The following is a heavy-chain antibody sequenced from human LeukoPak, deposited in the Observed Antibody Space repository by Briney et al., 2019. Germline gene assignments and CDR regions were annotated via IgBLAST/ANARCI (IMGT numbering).Heavy chain of an antibody. Sequence: PGGSLRLSCAASGFTFSNAWMSWVRQAPGKGLEWVANIKKDGSEKYYVDSVKGRFTISRDNAKNSLYLQMNSLRAEDTAVYYCARDLYRIVVVPHYFDYWGQGTLVTVSS. CDR3: ARDLYRIVVVPHYFDY. J-gene: IGHJ4*02. D-gene: IGHD3-22*01. CDR1: GFTFSNAW. CDR2: IKKDGSEK. V-gene: IGHV3-7*01.